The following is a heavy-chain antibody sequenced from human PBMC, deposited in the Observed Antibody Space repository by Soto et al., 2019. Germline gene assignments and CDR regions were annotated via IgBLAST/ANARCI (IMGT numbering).Heavy chain of an antibody. CDR1: GFSLSTSGVG. Sequence: QITLKESGPTLVKPTQPLTLTCTFSGFSLSTSGVGVGWIRQPPGKALEWLALIYWDDDKRYSPSLKSRLTITKDTSKNQVVLTMTNMDPVDTATYYCALRRGYCSGGSCYSIWFDPWGQGTLVTVSS. J-gene: IGHJ5*02. CDR2: IYWDDDK. D-gene: IGHD2-15*01. V-gene: IGHV2-5*02. CDR3: ALRRGYCSGGSCYSIWFDP.